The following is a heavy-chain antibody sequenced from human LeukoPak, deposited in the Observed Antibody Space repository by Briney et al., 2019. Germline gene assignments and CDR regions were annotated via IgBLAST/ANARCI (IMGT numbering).Heavy chain of an antibody. V-gene: IGHV3-11*03. CDR2: ISSSSSYT. J-gene: IGHJ3*02. D-gene: IGHD1-26*01. CDR1: GFTFSDYY. Sequence: GGSLRLSCAASGFTFSDYYMSWIRQAPGKGLEWVSYISSSSSYTNYADSVKGRFTISRDNAKNSLYLQMNSLRAEDTAVYYCAKLNSGSYSYDAFDIWGQGTVVTVSS. CDR3: AKLNSGSYSYDAFDI.